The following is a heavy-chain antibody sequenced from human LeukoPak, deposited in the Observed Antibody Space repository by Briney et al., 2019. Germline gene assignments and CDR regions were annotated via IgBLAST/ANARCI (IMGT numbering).Heavy chain of an antibody. CDR2: ISSSGSTI. V-gene: IGHV3-48*03. CDR1: GFTFSSYE. CDR3: ARDEWGDAFDI. Sequence: GGSLRLSCAASGFTFSSYEMNWVRQAPGKGLEWVSYISSSGSTIYYADSVKGRFTISRDNAKNSLYLQMNSLRAEDTAVYYCARDEWGDAFDIWGQGTMVTVFS. D-gene: IGHD1-26*01. J-gene: IGHJ3*02.